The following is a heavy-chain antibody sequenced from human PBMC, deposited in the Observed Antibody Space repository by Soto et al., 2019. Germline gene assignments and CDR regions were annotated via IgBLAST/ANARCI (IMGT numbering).Heavy chain of an antibody. V-gene: IGHV4-4*02. CDR2: IYHSGST. J-gene: IGHJ6*02. CDR3: ARAPMVRGVIINYYYYGMDV. D-gene: IGHD3-10*01. Sequence: VRQPPGKGLEWIGEIYHSGSTNYNPSLKSRVTISVDKSKNQFSLKLSSVTAADTAVYHCARAPMVRGVIINYYYYGMDVWGQGTTVTVSS.